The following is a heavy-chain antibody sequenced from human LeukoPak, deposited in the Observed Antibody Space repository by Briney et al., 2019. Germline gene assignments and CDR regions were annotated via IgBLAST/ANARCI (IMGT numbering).Heavy chain of an antibody. CDR3: ASRGLYSDTNGYCPY. V-gene: IGHV3-66*01. Sequence: QPGGSLRPSCAAPGFTVSSNYMSWVRQAPGKGLEWVAVLYGGDNTYYADSVKGRFSISGDTSKDTLYLQMNSLRVEDTAVYFCASRGLYSDTNGYCPYWGQGTLVTVSS. J-gene: IGHJ4*02. D-gene: IGHD3-22*01. CDR2: LYGGDNT. CDR1: GFTVSSNY.